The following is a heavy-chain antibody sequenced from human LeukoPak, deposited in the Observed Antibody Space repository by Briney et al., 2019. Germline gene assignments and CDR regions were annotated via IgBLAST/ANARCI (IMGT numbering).Heavy chain of an antibody. Sequence: ASVKVSCKASGYTFTTYGVTWVRQAPGQGLEWMGWINTSNGNTNYAQKLQDRVTMTTDTSTSTAYMELRSLRSDDTAVYYCARNSHGYSSGWLQFIFDYWGQGTLVTVSS. V-gene: IGHV1-18*01. J-gene: IGHJ4*02. D-gene: IGHD6-19*01. CDR1: GYTFTTYG. CDR3: ARNSHGYSSGWLQFIFDY. CDR2: INTSNGNT.